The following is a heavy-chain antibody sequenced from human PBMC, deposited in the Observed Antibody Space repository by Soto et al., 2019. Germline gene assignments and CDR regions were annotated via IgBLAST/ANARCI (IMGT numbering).Heavy chain of an antibody. CDR2: INPNSGGT. V-gene: IGHV1-2*02. CDR1: GYTLTGYY. D-gene: IGHD6-6*01. CDR3: ARASSIAAPSLYYYGMDI. Sequence: QVQLVQSGAEVKKPGASVKVSCKASGYTLTGYYMHWVRQAPGQGHECMGWINPNSGGTNYAQKFQGRVTMTTDTAINTAYMELSRLRSDDTAAYYCARASSIAAPSLYYYGMDIWGQGTSVTVSS. J-gene: IGHJ6*02.